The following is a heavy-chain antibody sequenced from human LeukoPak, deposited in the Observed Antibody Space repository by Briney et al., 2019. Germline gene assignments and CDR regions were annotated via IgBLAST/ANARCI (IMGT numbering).Heavy chain of an antibody. J-gene: IGHJ4*02. V-gene: IGHV4-59*08. Sequence: SETLSLTCTVSGGSISSYYWSWIRQPPGKGLEWIGSIHYSGSTTYNPSLKSRVTISVDTSKNQFSLKLSSVNAADTAVYYCARRLGGTSAGFDYWGQGTLVTVSS. CDR3: ARRLGGTSAGFDY. CDR2: IHYSGST. D-gene: IGHD2-2*01. CDR1: GGSISSYY.